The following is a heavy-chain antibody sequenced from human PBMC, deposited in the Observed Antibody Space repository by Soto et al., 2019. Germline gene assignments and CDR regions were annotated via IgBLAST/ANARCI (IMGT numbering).Heavy chain of an antibody. J-gene: IGHJ4*02. Sequence: SETLSLTCTVSGGSITGGSSSSTTYYWGWMRQPPGKGLEWIASFFIGGNTYYNPSLKSRVTISVDTSKNQFSLKLSSVTAADTAVYYCARRWGRTFDYWGQGTLVTSPQ. CDR2: FFIGGNT. D-gene: IGHD7-27*01. CDR3: ARRWGRTFDY. CDR1: GGSITGGSSSSTTYY. V-gene: IGHV4-39*07.